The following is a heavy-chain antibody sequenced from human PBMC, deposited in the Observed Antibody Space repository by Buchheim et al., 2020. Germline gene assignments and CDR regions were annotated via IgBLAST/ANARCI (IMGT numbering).Heavy chain of an antibody. V-gene: IGHV3-48*03. D-gene: IGHD6-13*01. Sequence: EVQMVESGGGLVQPGGSLRLSCAASGFTFSDFEMNWVRQAAGKGLEWISSISSSSSTIYYANSVKGRFTVYRDNAKGSLFLEMDSLRVEDTAVYYCEGWYSSSWYVSDYWGQGTL. J-gene: IGHJ4*02. CDR2: ISSSSSTI. CDR1: GFTFSDFE. CDR3: EGWYSSSWYVSDY.